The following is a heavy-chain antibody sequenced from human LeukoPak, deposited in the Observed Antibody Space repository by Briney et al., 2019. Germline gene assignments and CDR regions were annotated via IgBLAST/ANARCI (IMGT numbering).Heavy chain of an antibody. CDR2: INWNAGNA. CDR1: GFTFDDYD. D-gene: IGHD6-19*01. V-gene: IGHV3-20*04. J-gene: IGHJ5*02. CDR3: ARGADTGYSSDS. Sequence: GGSLRLSCAASGFTFDDYDMSWVRQAPGKGLEWVSNINWNAGNAGYADSVKGRFTISRDNAKNSLYLQMNSLRAEDTAVYYCARGADTGYSSDSWGQGTLVTVSS.